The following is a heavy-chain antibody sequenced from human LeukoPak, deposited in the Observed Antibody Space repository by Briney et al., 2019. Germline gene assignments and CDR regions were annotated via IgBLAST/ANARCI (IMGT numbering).Heavy chain of an antibody. J-gene: IGHJ4*02. CDR3: TKAKYYHFDY. V-gene: IGHV3-23*01. Sequence: GGSLRLSCVASGFTFSSYGMSWVRQAPGKGLEWVSAISGSDGSTYYADSVRGRFTISRDVSKNTLFLQMNSLRAEDTALYYCTKAKYYHFDYWGQGTLVTVSS. CDR1: GFTFSSYG. D-gene: IGHD3-16*01. CDR2: ISGSDGST.